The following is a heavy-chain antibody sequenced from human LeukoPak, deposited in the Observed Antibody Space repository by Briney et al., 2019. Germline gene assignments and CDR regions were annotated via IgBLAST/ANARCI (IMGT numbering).Heavy chain of an antibody. D-gene: IGHD3-3*02. CDR2: IIPIFSTA. CDR3: ATSPTHFWSGYR. J-gene: IGHJ3*01. V-gene: IGHV1-69*13. Sequence: SVKVSCKASGGTFSSYAISWVRQAPGRGLEWMGGIIPIFSTANYAQKFQGRVTITADESTSTAYMELSSLRSEDTAVYYCATSPTHFWSGYRWGQGTMVTVSS. CDR1: GGTFSSYA.